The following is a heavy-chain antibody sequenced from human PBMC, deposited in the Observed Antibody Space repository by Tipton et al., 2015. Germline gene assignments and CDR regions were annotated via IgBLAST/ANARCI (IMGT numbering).Heavy chain of an antibody. Sequence: TLSLTCSVSGGSVDSGSFYWSWIRQPPGKGLERIGNIFYNGYTNNNPSLKSRLTMSVDTSKNHLSLKLSSVTPADTAVYYCARLRLPAYGLDVWGQGTTVTVSS. CDR1: GGSVDSGSFY. CDR3: ARLRLPAYGLDV. D-gene: IGHD3-16*01. CDR2: IFYNGYT. J-gene: IGHJ6*02. V-gene: IGHV4-61*01.